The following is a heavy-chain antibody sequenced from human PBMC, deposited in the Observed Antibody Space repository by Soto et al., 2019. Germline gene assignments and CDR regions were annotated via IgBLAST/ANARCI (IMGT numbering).Heavy chain of an antibody. D-gene: IGHD3-10*01. CDR2: IYYSGST. V-gene: IGHV4-30-4*01. CDR3: ARLWFGEPLLDY. CDR1: GGSISSGDYY. J-gene: IGHJ4*02. Sequence: PSETLSLTCTVSGGSISSGDYYWSWIRQPPGKGLEWIGYIYYSGSTYYNPSLKSRVTISVDTSKNQFSLKLSSVTAADTAVYYCARLWFGEPLLDYWGQGTLVTAPQ.